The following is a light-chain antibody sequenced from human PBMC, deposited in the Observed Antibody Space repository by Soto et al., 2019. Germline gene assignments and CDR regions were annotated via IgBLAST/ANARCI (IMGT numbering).Light chain of an antibody. CDR3: QQLYTYPHT. Sequence: IQVTQSPSILSASVGDSVTITCRTSQGVLNSFAWYQQKSGKAPRLLIYSISSLKSGVPSRFSGSGSGSEFTLTITNLQHEDFATYFCQQLYTYPHTFGLGTQLQI. CDR1: QGVLNS. V-gene: IGKV1-9*01. J-gene: IGKJ2*01. CDR2: SIS.